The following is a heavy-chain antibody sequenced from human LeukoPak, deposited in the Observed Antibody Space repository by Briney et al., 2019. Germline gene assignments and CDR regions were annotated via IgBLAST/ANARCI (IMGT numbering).Heavy chain of an antibody. D-gene: IGHD3-16*01. Sequence: PGRSLRLSCAASGFTFSSYGMHWVRQAPGKGLEWVSGLSPSGGSTYYADSVKGRFTISRDNSKNTVYLQMNSLRDEDTAVYYCAKKYYPDYWGQGTLVIVSS. CDR1: GFTFSSYG. CDR3: AKKYYPDY. J-gene: IGHJ4*02. V-gene: IGHV3-23*01. CDR2: LSPSGGST.